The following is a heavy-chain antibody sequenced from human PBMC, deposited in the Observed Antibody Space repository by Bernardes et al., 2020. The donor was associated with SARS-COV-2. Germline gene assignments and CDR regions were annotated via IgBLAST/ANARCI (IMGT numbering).Heavy chain of an antibody. D-gene: IGHD2-21*02. CDR3: ARTRTTISTTGIPVDY. CDR1: GYTFTGYF. Sequence: ASVKVSCKASGYTFTGYFIHWVRQAPGQRFEWMGWINPSTGGTNYVQKFQGRVTMTRDTSITTAYMDLSRLGSDDTAYYYCARTRTTISTTGIPVDYWGQGTLVTVSS. CDR2: INPSTGGT. J-gene: IGHJ4*02. V-gene: IGHV1-2*02.